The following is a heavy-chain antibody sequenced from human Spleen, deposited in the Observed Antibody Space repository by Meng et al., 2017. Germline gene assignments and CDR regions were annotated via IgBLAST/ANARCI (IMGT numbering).Heavy chain of an antibody. CDR3: ASVSNTADLHGDY. J-gene: IGHJ4*02. D-gene: IGHD5-18*01. V-gene: IGHV4-61*01. Sequence: QGPLPGAGPGVVGPSEHPSPTCTVSGGSGSRTRSNWSWIRQSPGGGLEWLGYIDYSGSSSYNPSLKSRVTISVDTSKNQFSLKLSSVTAADTAVYYCASVSNTADLHGDYWGQGTLVTVSS. CDR1: GGSGSRTRSN. CDR2: IDYSGSS.